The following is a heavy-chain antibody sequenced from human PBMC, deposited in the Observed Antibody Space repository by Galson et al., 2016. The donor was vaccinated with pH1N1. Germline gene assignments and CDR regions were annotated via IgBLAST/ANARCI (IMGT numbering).Heavy chain of an antibody. CDR2: MNPNSGNT. CDR1: RNTFTSHD. J-gene: IGHJ4*02. Sequence: SVKVSCKASRNTFTSHDINWVRQATGQGLEWMGWMNPNSGNTGYAQKFQGKVTFTRNTSIITAYMALSSLRTEDTAVDYRTRGQPLWGYSGWYWGQRTLVTVSS. V-gene: IGHV1-8*03. D-gene: IGHD1-26*01. CDR3: TRGQPLWGYSGWY.